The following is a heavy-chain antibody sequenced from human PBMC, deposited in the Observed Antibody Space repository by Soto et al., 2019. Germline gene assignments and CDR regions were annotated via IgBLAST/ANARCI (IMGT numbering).Heavy chain of an antibody. Sequence: QLQLQESGPGLVKPSETLSLTCTVSGGSISSSSYYWGWIRQPAGKGLEWIGSIYYSGSTYYNPSLKSRVTISVDTSKNQFSLKLSSVTAADTAVYYCASQVVAATPNYYFDYWGQGTLVTVSS. CDR2: IYYSGST. J-gene: IGHJ4*02. V-gene: IGHV4-39*01. D-gene: IGHD2-15*01. CDR1: GGSISSSSYY. CDR3: ASQVVAATPNYYFDY.